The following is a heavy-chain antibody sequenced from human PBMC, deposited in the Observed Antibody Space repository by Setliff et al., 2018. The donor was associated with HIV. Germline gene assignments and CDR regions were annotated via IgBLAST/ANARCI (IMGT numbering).Heavy chain of an antibody. CDR2: IYASGAT. Sequence: SETLSLTCTVSGGSIISGSFYWSWIRQPAGKGLEWIGHIYASGATNCNPSLKSRVTVSADTSKNQISLKLSSLTAADTAVYYCARDGAQVDSGYGVWGWFDPWGQGTQVTVSS. J-gene: IGHJ5*02. V-gene: IGHV4-61*10. D-gene: IGHD5-12*01. CDR3: ARDGAQVDSGYGVWGWFDP. CDR1: GGSIISGSFY.